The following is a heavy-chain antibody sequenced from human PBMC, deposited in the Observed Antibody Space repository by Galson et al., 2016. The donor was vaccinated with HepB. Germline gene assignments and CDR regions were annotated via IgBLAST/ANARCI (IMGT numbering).Heavy chain of an antibody. CDR2: IYSGGST. V-gene: IGHV3-53*01. CDR3: ARERVREVIVLHYYGIDV. Sequence: SLRLSCAASGFTVSRNYISWVRQAPGKGLEWVSAIYSGGSTYYGDSVKGRFTISRDNSKNTVYLQMNSLRVEDTAVYYCARERVREVIVLHYYGIDVWGQGTTVTVSS. J-gene: IGHJ6*02. CDR1: GFTVSRNY. D-gene: IGHD3-10*01.